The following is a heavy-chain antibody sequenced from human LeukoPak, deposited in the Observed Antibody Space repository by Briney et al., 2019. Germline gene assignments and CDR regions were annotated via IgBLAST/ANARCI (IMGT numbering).Heavy chain of an antibody. V-gene: IGHV4-34*01. CDR2: INHSGST. CDR3: GRLISDIKMFGGVSPDYYYMDV. D-gene: IGHD3-16*01. Sequence: SETLSLTCAVYGGSFSDYYWSWIRQPPGKGLEWIGEINHSGSTNYSPSFKTRVTISLDTSKKQFSLKLGSVTAADTAVYYCGRLISDIKMFGGVSPDYYYMDVWGKGTMVTISS. J-gene: IGHJ6*03. CDR1: GGSFSDYY.